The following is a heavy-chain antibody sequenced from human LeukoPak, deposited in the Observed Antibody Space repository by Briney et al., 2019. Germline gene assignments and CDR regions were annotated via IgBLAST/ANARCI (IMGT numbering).Heavy chain of an antibody. CDR1: GYTFTGYY. Sequence: GASVKVSCKASGYTFTGYYMHWVRQAPGQGLEWMGRINPNSGGTNYAQKFQGRVTMTRDTSIGTAYMELSRLRSDDTAVYYCARSLTYYYDSSGYCPPRYWGQGTLVTVSS. CDR2: INPNSGGT. D-gene: IGHD3-22*01. CDR3: ARSLTYYYDSSGYCPPRY. V-gene: IGHV1-2*06. J-gene: IGHJ4*02.